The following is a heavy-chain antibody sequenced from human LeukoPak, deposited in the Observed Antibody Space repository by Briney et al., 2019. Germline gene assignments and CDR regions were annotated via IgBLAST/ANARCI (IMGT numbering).Heavy chain of an antibody. CDR3: ARQRTQWLVGGGQGDY. V-gene: IGHV3-11*01. J-gene: IGHJ4*02. Sequence: GGSLRLSCAASGFTFSDYYMSWIRQAPGKGLEWVSYISSSGSTIYYTDSVKGRFTISRDNAKNSLYLQMNSLRAEDTAVYYCARQRTQWLVGGGQGDYWGQGTLVTVSS. CDR1: GFTFSDYY. CDR2: ISSSGSTI. D-gene: IGHD6-19*01.